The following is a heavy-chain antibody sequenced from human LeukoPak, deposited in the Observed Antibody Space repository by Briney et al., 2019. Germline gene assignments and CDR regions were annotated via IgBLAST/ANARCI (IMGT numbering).Heavy chain of an antibody. D-gene: IGHD6-13*01. V-gene: IGHV4-4*07. CDR2: TYTSGST. CDR1: GDSINGFY. Sequence: SETLSLTCTVSGDSINGFYWSWIRQAAGKGLEWIGHTYTSGSTNYNPSLRSRVTMSVDMSKNQLSLKLSSVTAADTAVYYCARVYYSSSYDYWYFDLWGRGTLVTVSS. J-gene: IGHJ2*01. CDR3: ARVYYSSSYDYWYFDL.